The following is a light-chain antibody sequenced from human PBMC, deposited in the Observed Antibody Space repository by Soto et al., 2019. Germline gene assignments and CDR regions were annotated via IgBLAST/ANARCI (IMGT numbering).Light chain of an antibody. CDR2: GAS. CDR1: QSVSTN. J-gene: IGKJ1*01. Sequence: EIVMTQSPATLSVSPGERATLSCRASQSVSTNLAWYLQKPDQAPRLLIYGASTRATGIPARFSGSGSGTEFTLTISGLQSEDFAVYYCQQYNNWPPWTFGQGTKVEIK. CDR3: QQYNNWPPWT. V-gene: IGKV3-15*01.